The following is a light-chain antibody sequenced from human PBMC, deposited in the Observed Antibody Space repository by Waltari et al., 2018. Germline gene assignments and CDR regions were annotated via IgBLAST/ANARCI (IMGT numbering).Light chain of an antibody. J-gene: IGKJ1*01. CDR3: QHYVRLPAT. V-gene: IGKV3-20*01. Sequence: IVLTQSPGTLSLSPGERATLSCRASQSVSRSLAWYQQKPGQAPKLLIYGASTRATGIPDRFTGSGAGTDFSRTISSLEPEDFAIYFCQHYVRLPATFGQGTKVEIK. CDR1: QSVSRS. CDR2: GAS.